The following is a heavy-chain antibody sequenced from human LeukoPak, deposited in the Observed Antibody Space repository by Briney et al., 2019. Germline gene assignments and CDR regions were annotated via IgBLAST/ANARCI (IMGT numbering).Heavy chain of an antibody. Sequence: ASVKVSCKASGYTFTSYAMNWVRQAPGQGLEWMGWINTNTGNPTYAQGFTGRFVFSLDTSVSTAYLQISSLKAEDTAVYYCASAPTVTTRNPFDYWGQGTLVTVSS. V-gene: IGHV7-4-1*02. J-gene: IGHJ4*02. D-gene: IGHD4-17*01. CDR2: INTNTGNP. CDR3: ASAPTVTTRNPFDY. CDR1: GYTFTSYA.